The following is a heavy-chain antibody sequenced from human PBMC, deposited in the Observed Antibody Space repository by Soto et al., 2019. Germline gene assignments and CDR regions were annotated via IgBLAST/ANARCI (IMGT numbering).Heavy chain of an antibody. V-gene: IGHV3-30*18. D-gene: IGHD3-9*01. CDR3: AKGDVLRYFDWLSRQYYFDY. J-gene: IGHJ4*02. CDR2: ISKDGSTK. Sequence: GGSLRLSCASSRFTFSTYAMHLVRQAPGKGLEWVAVISKDGSTKYYADSVKGRFTTSRDNSKNTLYLQMNSLRAEDTAVYYCAKGDVLRYFDWLSRQYYFDYWGQGTLVTVSS. CDR1: RFTFSTYA.